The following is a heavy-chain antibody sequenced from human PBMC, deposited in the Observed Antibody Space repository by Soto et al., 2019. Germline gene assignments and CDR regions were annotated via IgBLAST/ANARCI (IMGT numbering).Heavy chain of an antibody. D-gene: IGHD6-13*01. Sequence: GESLKISCEGSGYSFINYWISWVRQMPGKGLEWMGRIDPSDSFTNYSPSFQGHVTISADKSISTTYLQWTSLKASDTAMYYCATIWYSSSWYPFLDYWGQGTLVTVSS. J-gene: IGHJ4*02. CDR2: IDPSDSFT. CDR3: ATIWYSSSWYPFLDY. V-gene: IGHV5-10-1*01. CDR1: GYSFINYW.